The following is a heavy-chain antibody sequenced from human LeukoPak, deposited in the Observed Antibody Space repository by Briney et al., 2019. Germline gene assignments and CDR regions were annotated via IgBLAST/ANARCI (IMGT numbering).Heavy chain of an antibody. CDR3: ARDTDSSGYYLGSSDY. CDR1: GFTFSSYG. J-gene: IGHJ4*02. V-gene: IGHV3-7*01. CDR2: IKQDGSEK. Sequence: GGTLRLSCAASGFTFSSYGMSWVRQAPGKGLEWVANIKQDGSEKYYVDSVKGRFTISRDNAKNSLYLQMNSLRAEDTVVYYCARDTDSSGYYLGSSDYWGQGTLVTVSS. D-gene: IGHD3-22*01.